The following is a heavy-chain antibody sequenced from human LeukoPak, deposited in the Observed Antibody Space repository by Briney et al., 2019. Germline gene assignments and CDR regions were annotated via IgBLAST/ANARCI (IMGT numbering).Heavy chain of an antibody. Sequence: GASVKVSCKASGGTFSSYAISWVRQAPGQGLEWMGGIIPIFGTANYAQKFQGRVTITADESTSTAYMELSSLRSEDTAVYYCASRPCTSGVCYTRSESGPLDYWGQGTLVTVSS. CDR3: ASRPCTSGVCYTRSESGPLDY. CDR2: IIPIFGTA. D-gene: IGHD2-8*01. CDR1: GGTFSSYA. V-gene: IGHV1-69*13. J-gene: IGHJ4*02.